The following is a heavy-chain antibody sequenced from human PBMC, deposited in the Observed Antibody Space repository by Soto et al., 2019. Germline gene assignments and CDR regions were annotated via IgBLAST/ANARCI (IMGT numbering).Heavy chain of an antibody. V-gene: IGHV3-7*03. Sequence: GGSLRLSCEVSGFTLSMYSMTWVRQAPGKRLEWVAKIPQEGSDGHYVDSVKGRFTISRDNAKNSVYLQMNSLRAEDTTVYYCARDQLILPAHDFFYGSDVWGQGAKVTVSS. CDR3: ARDQLILPAHDFFYGSDV. D-gene: IGHD2-21*02. J-gene: IGHJ6*02. CDR1: GFTLSMYS. CDR2: IPQEGSDG.